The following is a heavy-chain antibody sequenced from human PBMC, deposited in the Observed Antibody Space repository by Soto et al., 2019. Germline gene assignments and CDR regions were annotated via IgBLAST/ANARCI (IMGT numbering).Heavy chain of an antibody. CDR2: LASSGDKT. Sequence: PRLSCAASGFTFTKYAMTWVRQAPGKGLEWVSALASSGDKTYYADSVKGRFTISRDIAKSMVYLQLSSLRAEDTAIYYCARVAGALLPFDYWGQGILVT. J-gene: IGHJ4*02. CDR3: ARVAGALLPFDY. V-gene: IGHV3-23*01. CDR1: GFTFTKYA. D-gene: IGHD7-27*01.